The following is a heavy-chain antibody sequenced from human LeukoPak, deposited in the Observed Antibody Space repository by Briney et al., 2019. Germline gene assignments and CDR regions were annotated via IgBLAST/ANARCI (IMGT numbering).Heavy chain of an antibody. J-gene: IGHJ6*02. V-gene: IGHV3-11*06. CDR1: GFTLSDYY. CDR2: ISSSSSYT. D-gene: IGHD4-11*01. CDR3: ARAPHYSNYGPYYYGMDV. Sequence: GGSLRLSCAASGFTLSDYYMSWIRQAPGKGLEWVSYISSSSSYTNYADSVKGRFTISRDNAKNSLYLQMNSLRAEDTAVYYCARAPHYSNYGPYYYGMDVWGQGTTVTVSS.